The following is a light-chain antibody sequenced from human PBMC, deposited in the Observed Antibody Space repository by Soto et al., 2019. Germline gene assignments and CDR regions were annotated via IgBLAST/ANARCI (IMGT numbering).Light chain of an antibody. Sequence: DIQMTQSPSTLSASVGDRVTITCRASHSISSSLAWYQQKPGKAPKGLIYEASSLERGVPARFSGGGFGTDFTLTISSLQPDDFATYYCQQYDSYWTFGQGTKVEIK. CDR3: QQYDSYWT. CDR2: EAS. V-gene: IGKV1-5*03. CDR1: HSISSS. J-gene: IGKJ1*01.